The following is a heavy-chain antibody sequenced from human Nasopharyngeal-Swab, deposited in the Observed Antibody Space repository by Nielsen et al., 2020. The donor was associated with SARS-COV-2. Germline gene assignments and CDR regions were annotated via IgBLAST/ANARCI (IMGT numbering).Heavy chain of an antibody. V-gene: IGHV3-53*04. D-gene: IGHD6-6*01. J-gene: IGHJ6*03. Sequence: GGSLRLSCAASGFTVSSNYMSWVRQAPGKGLEWVSVIYSGGSTYYADSVKGRFTISRHNSKNTLYLQMNSLRAEDTAVYYCAGITSSSGYYYYYYYMDVWGKGTTVTVSS. CDR2: IYSGGST. CDR3: AGITSSSGYYYYYYYMDV. CDR1: GFTVSSNY.